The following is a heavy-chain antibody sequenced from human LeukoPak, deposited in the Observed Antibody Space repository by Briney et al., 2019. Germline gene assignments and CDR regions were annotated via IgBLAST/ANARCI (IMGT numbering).Heavy chain of an antibody. J-gene: IGHJ4*02. D-gene: IGHD1-1*01. Sequence: PGGSLRLSCTASGFTFSSYAMNWVRQAPGKGLEWVSGIGAGGTFTYYADSVKGRFTISRDNSRNTLYLQMSSLRAEDTAVYYCAKGYNWNDAYWGQGTLVTVSS. V-gene: IGHV3-23*01. CDR2: IGAGGTFT. CDR1: GFTFSSYA. CDR3: AKGYNWNDAY.